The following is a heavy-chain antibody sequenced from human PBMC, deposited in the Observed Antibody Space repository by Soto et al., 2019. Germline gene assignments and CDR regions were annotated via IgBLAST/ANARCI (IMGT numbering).Heavy chain of an antibody. CDR1: GGSFSGYY. CDR3: AKGVTTNQRVYYYYYYMDV. J-gene: IGHJ6*03. CDR2: INHSGST. Sequence: SETLSLTCAVYGGSFSGYYWSWIRQPPGKGLEWIGEINHSGSTNYNPSLKSRVTISVDTSKNQFSLKLSSVTAADTAVYYCAKGVTTNQRVYYYYYYMDVWGKGTTVTVSS. V-gene: IGHV4-34*01. D-gene: IGHD4-17*01.